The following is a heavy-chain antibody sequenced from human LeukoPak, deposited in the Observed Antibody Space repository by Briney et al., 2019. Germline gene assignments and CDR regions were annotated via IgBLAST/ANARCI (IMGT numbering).Heavy chain of an antibody. CDR3: ATGKSQDYYGSGSYYDYFDY. D-gene: IGHD3-10*01. Sequence: ASVKVSCKASGYTFTELSMHWVRQAPGKGLEWMGGFNPEDGETIYAQKFQGRVTMTEDTSTDTAYMELSSLRSQDTAVYYCATGKSQDYYGSGSYYDYFDYWGQGPLVTVSS. V-gene: IGHV1-24*01. CDR1: GYTFTELS. J-gene: IGHJ4*02. CDR2: FNPEDGET.